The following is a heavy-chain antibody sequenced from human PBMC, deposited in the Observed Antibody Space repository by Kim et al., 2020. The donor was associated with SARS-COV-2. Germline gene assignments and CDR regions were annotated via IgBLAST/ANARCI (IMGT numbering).Heavy chain of an antibody. V-gene: IGHV4-34*01. CDR2: INHSGST. D-gene: IGHD6-19*01. Sequence: SETLSLTCAVYGGSFSGYYWSWIRQPPGKGLEWIGEINHSGSTNYNPSLKSRVTISVDTSKNQFSLKLSSVTAADTAVYYCARGLRIAVAGTVDYWGQGTLVTVSS. CDR1: GGSFSGYY. CDR3: ARGLRIAVAGTVDY. J-gene: IGHJ4*02.